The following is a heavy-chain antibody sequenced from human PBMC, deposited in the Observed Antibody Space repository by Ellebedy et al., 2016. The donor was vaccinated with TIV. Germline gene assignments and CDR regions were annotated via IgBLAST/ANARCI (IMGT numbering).Heavy chain of an antibody. J-gene: IGHJ6*02. D-gene: IGHD3-10*01. Sequence: GESLRLSXAASGFTFSSYGMHWVRQAPGKGLEWVAVISYDGSNKYYADSVKGRFTISRDNSKNTLYLQMNSLRAEDTAVYYCAKDMRFGEPHRPGMDVWGQGTTVTVSS. CDR3: AKDMRFGEPHRPGMDV. V-gene: IGHV3-30*18. CDR1: GFTFSSYG. CDR2: ISYDGSNK.